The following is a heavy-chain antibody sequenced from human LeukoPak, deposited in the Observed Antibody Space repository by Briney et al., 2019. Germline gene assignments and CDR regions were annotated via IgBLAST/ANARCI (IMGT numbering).Heavy chain of an antibody. D-gene: IGHD4-17*01. CDR3: ARGRTVTTNPDYSTL. Sequence: SETLSLTCSVSDGSINLYQWSWVRQPPGKGLEWVGYGYYNGRTRYNTSLEGRVTISVATSKKQSSLNLKSVTAADTAVYFCARGRTVTTNPDYSTLWGQGTLVIVSS. V-gene: IGHV4-59*01. CDR1: DGSINLYQ. J-gene: IGHJ1*01. CDR2: GYYNGRT.